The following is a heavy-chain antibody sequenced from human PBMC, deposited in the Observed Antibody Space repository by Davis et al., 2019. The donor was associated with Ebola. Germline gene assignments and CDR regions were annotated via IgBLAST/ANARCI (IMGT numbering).Heavy chain of an antibody. V-gene: IGHV3-11*05. J-gene: IGHJ4*02. Sequence: GESLKIPCAASGFTFSDYYMSWIRQAPGKGLEWVSSIISSSSYIYYADSVKGRFTISRDNAKNSLYLQMNSLRAEDTAVYYCARGAPPAILDYWGQGTLVTVSS. D-gene: IGHD2-2*02. CDR2: IISSSSYI. CDR1: GFTFSDYY. CDR3: ARGAPPAILDY.